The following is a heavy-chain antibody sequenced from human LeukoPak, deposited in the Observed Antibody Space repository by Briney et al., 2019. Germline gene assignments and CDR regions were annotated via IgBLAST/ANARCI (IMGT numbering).Heavy chain of an antibody. CDR3: ARGAQWELQRHCDY. J-gene: IGHJ4*02. CDR1: GYTFISYG. CDR2: INTYNGNT. Sequence: ASVKVSCKASGYTFISYGISWVRQAPGQGLEWMGWINTYNGNTKYAQKFQGRVTMTTDTSTSTTYMELRSLRSDDTAVYYCARGAQWELQRHCDYWGQGTLVTVSS. V-gene: IGHV1-18*01. D-gene: IGHD1-26*01.